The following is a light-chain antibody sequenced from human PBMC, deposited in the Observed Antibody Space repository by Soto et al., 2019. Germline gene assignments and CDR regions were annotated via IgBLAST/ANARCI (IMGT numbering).Light chain of an antibody. CDR1: QSVLYRSNNNNY. V-gene: IGKV4-1*01. Sequence: DIVMTQSPDSLAVSLGERATVNCKSSQSVLYRSNNNNYLAWYQQKPGQPPKLLIYWASTRESGVPDRFSGSGSETDFTLTISSLQAEDVAVYYCQQYYSTPLSFGGGTRVEIK. CDR3: QQYYSTPLS. J-gene: IGKJ4*01. CDR2: WAS.